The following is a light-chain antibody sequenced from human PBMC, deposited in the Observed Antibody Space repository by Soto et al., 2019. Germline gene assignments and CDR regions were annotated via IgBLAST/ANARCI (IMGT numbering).Light chain of an antibody. J-gene: IGLJ1*01. CDR2: EVS. CDR1: SSDVGGYNY. Sequence: ALTQPPSASGSFGQSVTISCTGTSSDVGGYNYVSWYQQHPGKAPKLMIYEVSERPSGVPDRFSGSKSGNTASLTVSGLQADDEADYYCSSYSGTNYHYVFGTGTKVTVL. V-gene: IGLV2-8*01. CDR3: SSYSGTNYHYV.